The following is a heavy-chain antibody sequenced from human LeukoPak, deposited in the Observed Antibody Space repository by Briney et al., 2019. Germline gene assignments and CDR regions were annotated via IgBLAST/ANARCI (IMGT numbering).Heavy chain of an antibody. CDR2: IYSGTTA. Sequence: GGSLRLSCAASGFTVSNNYMGWVGQAPGKGLEWVSVIYSGTTAYYPDSVKGRFTISRDNSKNTLYLQMNSLSAEDTAVYYCARVEEGWFDPWGQGTLVTVSS. J-gene: IGHJ5*02. CDR1: GFTVSNNY. CDR3: ARVEEGWFDP. V-gene: IGHV3-66*01.